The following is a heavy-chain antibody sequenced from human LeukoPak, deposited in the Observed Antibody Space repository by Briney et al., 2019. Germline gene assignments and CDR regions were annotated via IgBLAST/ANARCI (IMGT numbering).Heavy chain of an antibody. CDR3: ARGGSFTIFGVALFDY. Sequence: GGSLTLSCAASEFTFTTYGMHWVRQAPGKGLEWVALIWYDGSNKYYADSVKGRFTISRDNSKNTLYLQMNSLRAEDTAVYYCARGGSFTIFGVALFDYWGQGTLVTVSS. J-gene: IGHJ4*02. V-gene: IGHV3-33*01. CDR1: EFTFTTYG. CDR2: IWYDGSNK. D-gene: IGHD3-3*01.